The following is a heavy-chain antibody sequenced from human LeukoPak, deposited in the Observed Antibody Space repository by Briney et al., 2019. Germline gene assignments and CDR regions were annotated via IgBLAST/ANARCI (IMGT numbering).Heavy chain of an antibody. Sequence: ASVKVSCKASGYTFTSYGISWVRQAPGQGLEWMGWISAYNGNTNYAQKLQGRVTMTTDTSTSTAYMELRSLRSDDTAVYYCARVRLYYDSSGPMPPQFDYWGQGTLVTVSS. CDR3: ARVRLYYDSSGPMPPQFDY. D-gene: IGHD3-22*01. CDR1: GYTFTSYG. J-gene: IGHJ4*02. CDR2: ISAYNGNT. V-gene: IGHV1-18*01.